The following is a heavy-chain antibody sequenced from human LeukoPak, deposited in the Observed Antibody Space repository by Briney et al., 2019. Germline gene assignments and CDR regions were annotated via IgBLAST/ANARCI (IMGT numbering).Heavy chain of an antibody. CDR1: GGTFSSYA. CDR3: ASSGRDGYNWDWDY. D-gene: IGHD5-24*01. J-gene: IGHJ4*02. V-gene: IGHV1-69*04. CDR2: IIPILGIA. Sequence: ASVKVSCKASGGTFSSYAISWVRQAPGQGLEWMGRIIPILGIANYAQKFQGRATITADKSTSTAYMELSSLRSEDTAVYYCASSGRDGYNWDWDYWGQGTLVTVSS.